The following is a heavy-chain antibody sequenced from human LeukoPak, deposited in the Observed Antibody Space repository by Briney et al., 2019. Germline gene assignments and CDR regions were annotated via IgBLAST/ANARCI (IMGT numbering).Heavy chain of an antibody. J-gene: IGHJ4*02. CDR3: ARDQRSVPGNWFTYYYDSTYFDY. D-gene: IGHD3-22*01. Sequence: GGSLRLSCVASGFIFSDYGIQWVRQAPGKGLEWVSYISSSSSTIYYADSVKGRFTISRDNAKNSLYLQMNSLRAEDTAVYYCARDQRSVPGNWFTYYYDSTYFDYWGQGTLVTVSS. V-gene: IGHV3-48*01. CDR1: GFIFSDYG. CDR2: ISSSSSTI.